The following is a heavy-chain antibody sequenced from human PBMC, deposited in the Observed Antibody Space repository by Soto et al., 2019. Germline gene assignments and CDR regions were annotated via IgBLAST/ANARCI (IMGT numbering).Heavy chain of an antibody. J-gene: IGHJ6*03. V-gene: IGHV3-9*01. Sequence: EVQLVESGGGLVQPGRSLRLSCAASGFTFDDYAMHWVRQAPGKGLEWVSGISWNSGSIGYADSVKGRFTISSDNAKNALYLQMNSLRAEDTALYYCAKAAAGSIYYYYYMDVWGKGTTVTVSS. D-gene: IGHD6-13*01. CDR1: GFTFDDYA. CDR3: AKAAAGSIYYYYYMDV. CDR2: ISWNSGSI.